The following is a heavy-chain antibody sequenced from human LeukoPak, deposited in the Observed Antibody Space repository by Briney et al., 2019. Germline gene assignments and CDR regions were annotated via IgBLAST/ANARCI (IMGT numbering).Heavy chain of an antibody. J-gene: IGHJ4*02. CDR2: ISSSGGTT. Sequence: GGSLRLSCAASGFTFSTYAVNWVRQAPGKGLEWVSAISSSGGTTYYAGSVKGRFTISRDNSKDTLYLQMNSLKADDTALYYCAKASTLGYSSSWYLDYWGQGTLVTVSS. D-gene: IGHD6-13*01. V-gene: IGHV3-23*01. CDR3: AKASTLGYSSSWYLDY. CDR1: GFTFSTYA.